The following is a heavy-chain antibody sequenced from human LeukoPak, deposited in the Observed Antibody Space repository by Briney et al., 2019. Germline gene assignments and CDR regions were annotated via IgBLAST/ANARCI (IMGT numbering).Heavy chain of an antibody. Sequence: GGSLRLSCAASGLIVNNNYMSWVRQAPGKGLEWVSITYRDGNTNYADSVKGRFTISRDNSKNTLSLQMNSLRAEDTAAYYCACSGPYSNGGVMTDYWGQGTLVTVSS. J-gene: IGHJ4*02. V-gene: IGHV3-66*01. CDR1: GLIVNNNY. CDR2: TYRDGNT. D-gene: IGHD6-19*01. CDR3: ACSGPYSNGGVMTDY.